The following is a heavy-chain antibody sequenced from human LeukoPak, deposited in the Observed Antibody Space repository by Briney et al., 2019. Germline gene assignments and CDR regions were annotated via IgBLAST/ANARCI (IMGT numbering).Heavy chain of an antibody. CDR2: MNTKSGNT. CDR3: ARVDGSPDY. Sequence: GASVKVSCKASGYTFTRYDINWVRPATGQGLEWMGWMNTKSGNTGHAQKFQGRVTISRDTSINTVYMELSSLRSEDTAVYFCARVDGSPDYWGQGTLVTVPS. J-gene: IGHJ4*02. D-gene: IGHD3-22*01. CDR1: GYTFTRYD. V-gene: IGHV1-8*03.